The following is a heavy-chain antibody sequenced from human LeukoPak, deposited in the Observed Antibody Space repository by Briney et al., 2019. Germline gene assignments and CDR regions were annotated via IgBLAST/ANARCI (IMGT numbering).Heavy chain of an antibody. V-gene: IGHV4-34*01. D-gene: IGHD3-22*01. CDR1: GGSFSGYY. CDR3: ARSTYYYDSSGLGRFDP. CDR2: INHSGST. Sequence: SETLSLTCAVYGGSFSGYYWSWIRQPPGKGLEWIGEINHSGSTKNNPSLKSRVTISVDTSKNQFSLKLSSVTAADTAVYYCARSTYYYDSSGLGRFDPWGQGTLVTVSS. J-gene: IGHJ5*02.